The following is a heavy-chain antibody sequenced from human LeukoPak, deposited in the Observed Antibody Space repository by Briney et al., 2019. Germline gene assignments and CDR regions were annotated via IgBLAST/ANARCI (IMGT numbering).Heavy chain of an antibody. J-gene: IGHJ4*02. CDR1: GFIFSTYV. D-gene: IGHD5-18*01. V-gene: IGHV3-30*04. CDR2: ISYDGSNK. Sequence: GGSLRLSCAASGFIFSTYVMHWVRQAPGKGLEWVAVISYDGSNKYYADSVKGRFTISRDNSKNTLYLQMNSLRPEDTAVYYCARDLSGVTGYTYGRGIDYWGQGTLVTVSS. CDR3: ARDLSGVTGYTYGRGIDY.